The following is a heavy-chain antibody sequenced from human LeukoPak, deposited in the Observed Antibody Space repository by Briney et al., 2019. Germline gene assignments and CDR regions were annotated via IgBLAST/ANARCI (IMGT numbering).Heavy chain of an antibody. CDR2: IYTSGST. CDR1: GGSISSGSYY. J-gene: IGHJ4*02. V-gene: IGHV4-61*02. Sequence: PSETLSLTCTVSGGSISSGSYYWSWIRQPAGKGLEWIGRIYTSGSTNYNPSLKSRVTISVDTSKNQFSLKLSSVTAADTAVYYCARDPENDGTFGDYWGQGTLVTVSS. D-gene: IGHD3-10*01. CDR3: ARDPENDGTFGDY.